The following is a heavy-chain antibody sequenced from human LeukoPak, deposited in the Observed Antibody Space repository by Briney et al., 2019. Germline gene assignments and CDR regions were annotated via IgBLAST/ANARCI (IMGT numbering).Heavy chain of an antibody. J-gene: IGHJ4*02. CDR1: GFTFSSYW. D-gene: IGHD6-13*01. Sequence: GGSLRLSCTASGFTFSSYWMSWVRQAPGKGLEWVSVIYSGGSTYYADSVKGRFTISRDNSKNTLYLQMNSLRAEDTAVYYCARGGPAAGRFDYWGQGTLVTVSS. V-gene: IGHV3-66*01. CDR3: ARGGPAAGRFDY. CDR2: IYSGGST.